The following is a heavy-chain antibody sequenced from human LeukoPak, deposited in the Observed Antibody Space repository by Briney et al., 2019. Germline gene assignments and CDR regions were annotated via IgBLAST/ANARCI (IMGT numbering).Heavy chain of an antibody. Sequence: SETLSLTCTVSGGSISDYYWNWIRQPPGKGLEWIGYIYYSGSTTYNPSLKSRVTMSVDTAKNQFSLRVRFVAAADTAVYYCARGDFCSKSNCYLRPMDVWGKGTTVTVSS. D-gene: IGHD3-3*01. CDR2: IYYSGST. CDR1: GGSISDYY. CDR3: ARGDFCSKSNCYLRPMDV. J-gene: IGHJ6*03. V-gene: IGHV4-59*01.